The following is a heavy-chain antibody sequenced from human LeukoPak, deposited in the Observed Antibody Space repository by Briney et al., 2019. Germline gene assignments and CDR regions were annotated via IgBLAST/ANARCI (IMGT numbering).Heavy chain of an antibody. CDR2: IYYSGST. V-gene: IGHV4-39*01. D-gene: IGHD1-20*01. CDR1: GGSISSSSYY. J-gene: IGHJ3*02. CDR3: ARQVPANNWNYDDAFDI. Sequence: SETLSLTCTVSGGSISSSSYYWGWIRQPPGKGLEWIGSIYYSGSTYYNPSLKSRVTISVDTSKNQFSLKLSSVTAADTAVYYCARQVPANNWNYDDAFDIWGQGTMVTVSS.